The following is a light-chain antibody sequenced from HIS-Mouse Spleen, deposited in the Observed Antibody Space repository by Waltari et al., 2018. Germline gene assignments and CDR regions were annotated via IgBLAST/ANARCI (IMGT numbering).Light chain of an antibody. V-gene: IGLV3-27*01. CDR3: YSAADNSGV. CDR2: KAS. Sequence: SYELTQPSSVSVSPGQTARITCSGDVLAKKYARWFQQKPGQAPVLVIYKASERPSGSPGRFSGSSSGTTVTLTISGAQVEDEADYYCYSAADNSGVFGGGTKLTVL. J-gene: IGLJ2*01. CDR1: VLAKKY.